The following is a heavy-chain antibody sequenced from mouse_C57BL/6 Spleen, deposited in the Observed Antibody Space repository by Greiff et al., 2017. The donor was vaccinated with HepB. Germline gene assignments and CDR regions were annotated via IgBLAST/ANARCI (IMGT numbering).Heavy chain of an antibody. Sequence: VQLQQSGAELVRPGTSVKMSCKASGYTFTNYWIGWAKQSPGHGLEWMGDIYPGGGDTNYYEKFKGKATLTADKASSTAYMQFSSLTSKDSAIYDCSRAGHSRTMDYWGQGTSVTVSS. V-gene: IGHV1-63*01. CDR2: IYPGGGDT. J-gene: IGHJ4*01. D-gene: IGHD3-1*01. CDR3: SRAGHSRTMDY. CDR1: GYTFTNYW.